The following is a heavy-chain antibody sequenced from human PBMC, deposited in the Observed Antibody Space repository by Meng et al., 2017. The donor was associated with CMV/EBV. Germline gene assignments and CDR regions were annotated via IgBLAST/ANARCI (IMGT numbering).Heavy chain of an antibody. CDR3: ARVDGITIFGVVITEGYYFDY. J-gene: IGHJ4*02. V-gene: IGHV4-34*01. CDR1: FSGYY. Sequence: FSGYYWSWIRQPPGKGLEWIGEINHSGSTNYNPSLKSRVTISVDTSKNQFSLKLSSVTAADTAVYYCARVDGITIFGVVITEGYYFDYWGQGTLVTVSS. CDR2: INHSGST. D-gene: IGHD3-3*01.